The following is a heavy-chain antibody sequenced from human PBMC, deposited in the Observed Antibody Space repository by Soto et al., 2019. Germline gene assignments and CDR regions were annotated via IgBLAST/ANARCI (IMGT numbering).Heavy chain of an antibody. J-gene: IGHJ4*02. CDR1: GGSISSTSYY. D-gene: IGHD6-19*01. CDR2: FYYSGNT. V-gene: IGHV4-39*01. Sequence: QLQLQESGPGLVKPSETLSLTCTVSGGSISSTSYYWVWIRQPPGKGLDWIGSFYYSGNTYYNPSLKSRVTLSVDTSENQFSLRLSSVTAADTAVYYCARQVVDGTVAGTGSFDSWGQGTLVTVSS. CDR3: ARQVVDGTVAGTGSFDS.